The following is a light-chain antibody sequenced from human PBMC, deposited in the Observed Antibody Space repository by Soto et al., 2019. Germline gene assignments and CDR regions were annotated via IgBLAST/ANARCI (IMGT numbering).Light chain of an antibody. CDR3: QQYSRAPLT. V-gene: IGKV3-20*01. CDR2: GAS. CDR1: QSVTDNY. J-gene: IGKJ1*01. Sequence: EIVLTQSPATLSLSPGERATLPCRASQSVTDNYLAWYQQKPGQAPRLVISGASSRTSGTPDRFSASGSGTDFTLTISRLEPEDFAVYYCQQYSRAPLTFGQGTKVDIK.